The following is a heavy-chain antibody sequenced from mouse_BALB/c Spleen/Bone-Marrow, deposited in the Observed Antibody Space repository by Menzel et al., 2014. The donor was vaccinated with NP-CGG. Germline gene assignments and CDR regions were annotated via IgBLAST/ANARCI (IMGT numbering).Heavy chain of an antibody. CDR1: GYTFTDTW. J-gene: IGHJ2*01. CDR2: INPSTGYA. Sequence: QVQLKESGPELAKPGASVKMSCKASGYTFTDTWIHWTKQRPGQGLEWIGYINPSTGYAEYNQNFKDKATLTVDKSSSTAYMQLSSLTSEDSAVYYCARDYWGQGTTLTVSS. V-gene: IGHV1-7*01. CDR3: ARDY.